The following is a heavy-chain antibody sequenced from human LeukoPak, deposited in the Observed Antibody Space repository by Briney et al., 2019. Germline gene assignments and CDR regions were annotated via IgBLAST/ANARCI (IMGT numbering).Heavy chain of an antibody. CDR1: GGTFSSYA. CDR3: ARVRADGYPQRTTGGMDV. CDR2: IIPILGIA. Sequence: GASVKVSCKASGGTFSSYAISWVRQAPGQGLEWMGRIIPILGIANYAQKFQGRVTITADKSTSTAYMELSSLRSADTAVYYCARVRADGYPQRTTGGMDVWGQGTTVTVSS. D-gene: IGHD5-24*01. V-gene: IGHV1-69*04. J-gene: IGHJ6*02.